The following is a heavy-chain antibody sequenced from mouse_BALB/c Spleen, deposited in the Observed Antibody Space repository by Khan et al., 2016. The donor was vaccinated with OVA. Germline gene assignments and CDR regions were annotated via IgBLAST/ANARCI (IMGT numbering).Heavy chain of an antibody. CDR2: VSTGGSYT. J-gene: IGHJ3*01. CDR3: TRVAYKWVSEGLAT. V-gene: IGHV5-6*01. Sequence: EVELVESGGDLVKPGGSLKLSCAASGFTFSTYDMSWVRQAPDKRLEWVATVSTGGSYTYYPDSVKGRFTISRDNAKNTLYLQMSGLRSEDTAMFLCTRVAYKWVSEGLATWGQGTLVTVSA. CDR1: GFTFSTYD. D-gene: IGHD1-1*01.